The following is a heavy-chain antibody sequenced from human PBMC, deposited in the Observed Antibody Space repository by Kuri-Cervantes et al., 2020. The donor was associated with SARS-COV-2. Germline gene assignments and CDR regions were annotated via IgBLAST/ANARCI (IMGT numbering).Heavy chain of an antibody. D-gene: IGHD2-15*01. CDR2: IWYDGSNK. J-gene: IGHJ3*02. CDR1: GFTFSSYG. CDR3: ARVAATTWGAFDI. Sequence: GESLKISCAASGFTFSSYGMHWVRQAPGKGLEWVAVIWYDGSNKYYADSVKGRFTVSRDNSKNTLYLQMNSLRAEDTAVYYCARVAATTWGAFDIWGQGTMVTVSS. V-gene: IGHV3-33*01.